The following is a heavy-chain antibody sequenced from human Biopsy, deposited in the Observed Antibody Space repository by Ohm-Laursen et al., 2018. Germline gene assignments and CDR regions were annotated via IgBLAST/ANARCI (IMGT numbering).Heavy chain of an antibody. CDR3: ARDIMNPIGGLVARSDVLDV. V-gene: IGHV1-69*06. CDR2: LVPMFGTA. D-gene: IGHD3-16*02. J-gene: IGHJ3*01. CDR1: GGTFRSDA. Sequence: GASVKVSCKASGGTFRSDAISWVRQAPGQGLEWMGGLVPMFGTAKYSQKFQDRVTITADTSTSTAYMVLSSLRSDDTAVYYCARDIMNPIGGLVARSDVLDVWGQGTMVTVSS.